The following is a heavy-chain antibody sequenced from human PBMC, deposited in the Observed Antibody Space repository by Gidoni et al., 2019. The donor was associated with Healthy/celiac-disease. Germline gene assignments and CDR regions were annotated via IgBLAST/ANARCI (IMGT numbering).Heavy chain of an antibody. CDR1: SSNSYA. Sequence: SSNSYAISWVRQAPGQGLEWMGGIIPIFGTANYAQKFQGRVTITADEPTSTAYMELSSLRSEDTAVYYCARGSSSGYCSGGSCYSPDYWGQGTLVAVSS. CDR2: IIPIFGTA. J-gene: IGHJ4*02. CDR3: ARGSSSGYCSGGSCYSPDY. D-gene: IGHD2-15*01. V-gene: IGHV1-69*01.